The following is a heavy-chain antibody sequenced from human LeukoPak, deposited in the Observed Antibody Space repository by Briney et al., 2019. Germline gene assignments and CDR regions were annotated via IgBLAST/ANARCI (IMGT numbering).Heavy chain of an antibody. J-gene: IGHJ5*02. V-gene: IGHV4-31*03. CDR1: GGSISSGGYY. Sequence: KPSETLSLTCTVSGGSISSGGYYWSWIRQHPGKGLEWIGYIYYSGSTYCNPSLKSRVTISVDTSKNQFSLKLSSVTAADTAVYYCARGGDPRNWFDPWGQGTLVTVSS. CDR2: IYYSGST. D-gene: IGHD2-21*02. CDR3: ARGGDPRNWFDP.